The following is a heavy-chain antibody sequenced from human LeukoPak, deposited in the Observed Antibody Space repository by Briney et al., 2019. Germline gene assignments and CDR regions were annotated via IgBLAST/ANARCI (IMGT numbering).Heavy chain of an antibody. CDR1: GYTFTSYA. J-gene: IGHJ3*02. CDR2: INAGNGNT. Sequence: ASVKVSCKASGYTFTSYAMHWVRQAPGQRLEWMGWINAGNGNTKYSQKFQGRVTITRDTSASTAYMELSSLRSEDTAVYYCARDPSTIVVVPAAATNAFDIWGQGTMVTVSS. CDR3: ARDPSTIVVVPAAATNAFDI. D-gene: IGHD2-2*01. V-gene: IGHV1-3*01.